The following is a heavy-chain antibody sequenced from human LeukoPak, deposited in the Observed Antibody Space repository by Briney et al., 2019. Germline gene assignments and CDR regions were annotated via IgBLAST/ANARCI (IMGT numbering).Heavy chain of an antibody. CDR3: SGRYGPGPV. V-gene: IGHV1-2*02. J-gene: IGHJ4*02. CDR1: GYTFAAHH. D-gene: IGHD3-10*01. CDR2: IVPDGRDT. Sequence: ASVKVSYKASGYTFAAHHIHWVRQAPGQGLEWMGWIVPDGRDTKYSQKFQDRMPLTTDTSTNTAYMELSRLIPDDTAVYYCSGRYGPGPVWGQGTLISASP.